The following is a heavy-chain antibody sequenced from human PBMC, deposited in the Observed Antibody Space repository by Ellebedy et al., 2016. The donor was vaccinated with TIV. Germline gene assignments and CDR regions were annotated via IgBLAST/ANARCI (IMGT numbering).Heavy chain of an antibody. J-gene: IGHJ3*02. V-gene: IGHV3-48*02. CDR2: IVGTGTTT. D-gene: IGHD1-26*01. Sequence: GGSLRLSXAASEFTFSYYSMNWVRQAAGKGLEWISYIVGTGTTTYYADSVKGRFTISRDNSKNSLFLQMNSLRDDDTAVYYCARRGNYLGDAFDNWGQGAMVIVSS. CDR3: ARRGNYLGDAFDN. CDR1: EFTFSYYS.